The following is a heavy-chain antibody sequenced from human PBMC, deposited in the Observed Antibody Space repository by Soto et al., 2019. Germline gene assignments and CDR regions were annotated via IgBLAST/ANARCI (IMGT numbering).Heavy chain of an antibody. J-gene: IGHJ4*02. V-gene: IGHV3-30-3*01. CDR3: VRDRLPGTDIDY. CDR1: GFTFSSFA. D-gene: IGHD6-13*01. Sequence: GGSLRLSCEASGFTFSSFAMHWVRQAPGKGLEWVAAISFDGTNRYYGDSVKGRLTISRDNSKNTLYLQMNSLRTEDTALYYCVRDRLPGTDIDYWGQGILVTVSS. CDR2: ISFDGTNR.